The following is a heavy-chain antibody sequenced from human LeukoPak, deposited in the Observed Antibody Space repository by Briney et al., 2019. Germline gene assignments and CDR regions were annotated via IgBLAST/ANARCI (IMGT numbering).Heavy chain of an antibody. Sequence: GGSLRLSCAASGFTFSSYAMSWFRQAPGKGLEWVSALSGSGGSTYYADAVKGRFIISCCNAKYPRYLQMNSLRAEDTAVYYCASYSSSRSVGSLDYWGQGTLVTVSS. J-gene: IGHJ4*02. CDR2: LSGSGGST. CDR1: GFTFSSYA. CDR3: ASYSSSRSVGSLDY. V-gene: IGHV3-23*01. D-gene: IGHD6-13*01.